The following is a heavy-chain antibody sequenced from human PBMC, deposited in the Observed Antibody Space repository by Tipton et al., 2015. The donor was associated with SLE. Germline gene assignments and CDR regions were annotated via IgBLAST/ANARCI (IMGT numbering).Heavy chain of an antibody. J-gene: IGHJ4*02. V-gene: IGHV4-4*07. CDR1: GGSISSYY. CDR3: ARRRGSSWYEDYFDY. D-gene: IGHD6-13*01. CDR2: TYTNENT. Sequence: TLSLTCTVSGGSISSYYWSWIRQPAGGGLEWIGRTYTNENTNYNPSLKSRVTISVDTSKNQFSLKLSAVTAADTAVYYCARRRGSSWYEDYFDYWGQGTLVTVSS.